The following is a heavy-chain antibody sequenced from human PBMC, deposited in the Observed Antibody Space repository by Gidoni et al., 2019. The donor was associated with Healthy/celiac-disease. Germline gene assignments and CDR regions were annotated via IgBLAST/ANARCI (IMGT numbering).Heavy chain of an antibody. J-gene: IGHJ5*02. CDR1: GFTFSSYS. Sequence: EVQLVESGGGLVKPGGSLRLSCAASGFTFSSYSMNWVRQAPGKGLEWVSSISSSSSYIYYADSVKGRFTISRDNAKNSLYLQMNSLRAEDTAVYYCAKWEYSGSLRNNWFDPWGQGTLVTVSS. CDR3: AKWEYSGSLRNNWFDP. D-gene: IGHD1-26*01. V-gene: IGHV3-21*01. CDR2: ISSSSSYI.